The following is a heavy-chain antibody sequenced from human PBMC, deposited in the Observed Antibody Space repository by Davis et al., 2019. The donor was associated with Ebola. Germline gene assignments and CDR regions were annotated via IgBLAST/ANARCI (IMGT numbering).Heavy chain of an antibody. Sequence: MPSETLSLTCTVSGGSISNYYWSWIRQPPGKGLEWIGYIYYSGSTHYNPSLKSRATISVDTSRNQFSLRLSSVTAADTAVYYCAVYTVVVTDIRAEYFQHWGQGTLATVSS. CDR2: IYYSGST. CDR1: GGSISNYY. CDR3: AVYTVVVTDIRAEYFQH. D-gene: IGHD2-21*02. V-gene: IGHV4-59*01. J-gene: IGHJ1*01.